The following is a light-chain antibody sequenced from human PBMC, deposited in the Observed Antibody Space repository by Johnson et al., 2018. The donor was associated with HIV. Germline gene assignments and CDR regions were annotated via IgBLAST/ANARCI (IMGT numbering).Light chain of an antibody. CDR3: GTWDTSLSAGV. Sequence: QSVLTQPPSVSAAPGQKVTISCSGSSSNIGNHYVSWYQHLPGTAPKLLIYENDKRPSGIPNRFSGSKSGTSATLGITGLQTGDEADYYCGTWDTSLSAGVFGTGTRVTVL. CDR2: END. V-gene: IGLV1-51*02. CDR1: SSNIGNHY. J-gene: IGLJ1*01.